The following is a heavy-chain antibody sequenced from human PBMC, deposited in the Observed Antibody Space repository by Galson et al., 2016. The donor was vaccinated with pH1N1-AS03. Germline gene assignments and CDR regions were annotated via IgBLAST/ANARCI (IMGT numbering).Heavy chain of an antibody. CDR3: ARHGYSGHADAFDV. D-gene: IGHD5-12*01. V-gene: IGHV5-51*01. J-gene: IGHJ3*01. Sequence: QSGAEVKEPGQSLRISCKASGYTFITYWLAWVRQKPGKGLEWMGIIWPSDSDTRYSPSLQGQVTMSADKSINTDYLEFTSLKAADTATYYCARHGYSGHADAFDVWGQGTVVTVTS. CDR1: GYTFITYW. CDR2: IWPSDSDT.